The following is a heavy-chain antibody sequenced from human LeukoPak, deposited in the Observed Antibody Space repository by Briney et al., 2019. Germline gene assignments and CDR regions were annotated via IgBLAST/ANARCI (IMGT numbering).Heavy chain of an antibody. CDR3: AKDSSNWAFDY. CDR2: ISWDGGST. D-gene: IGHD1-1*01. V-gene: IGHV3-43*01. CDR1: GFTFDDYT. J-gene: IGHJ4*02. Sequence: PGGSQRLSCAASGFTFDDYTMHWVRQAPGKGLEWVSLISWDGGSTYYADSVKGRFTISRDNSKNSLYLQMNSLRTEDTALYYCAKDSSNWAFDYWGQGTLVTVSS.